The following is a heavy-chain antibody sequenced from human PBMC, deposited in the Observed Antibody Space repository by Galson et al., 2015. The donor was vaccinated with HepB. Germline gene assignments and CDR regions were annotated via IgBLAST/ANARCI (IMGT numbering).Heavy chain of an antibody. D-gene: IGHD3-9*01. CDR2: IKQDGSEK. CDR1: GFTFSSYW. Sequence: SLRLSCAASGFTFSSYWMSWVRQAPGKGLEWVANIKQDGSEKYYVDSVKGRFTISRDNAKNSLYLQMNSLRAEDTAVYYCARESDLSLRYFDWLLYSRPHDYWGQGTLVTVSS. V-gene: IGHV3-7*01. CDR3: ARESDLSLRYFDWLLYSRPHDY. J-gene: IGHJ4*02.